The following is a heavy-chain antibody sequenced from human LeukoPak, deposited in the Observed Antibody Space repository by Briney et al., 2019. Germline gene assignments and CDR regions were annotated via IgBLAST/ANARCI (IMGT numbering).Heavy chain of an antibody. Sequence: KASQTLSLTCEVSGGSISSCRFPWSWIRQSPGKGLEWIGYIYYTGSTNYNPSLKSRVTMFVNMSKNQFSLRLSSVTAADTAVYYCARHREFSSSSPFSYWGQGTLVTVSS. CDR1: GGSISSCRFP. CDR2: IYYTGST. CDR3: ARHREFSSSSPFSY. V-gene: IGHV4-30-2*03. D-gene: IGHD6-6*01. J-gene: IGHJ4*02.